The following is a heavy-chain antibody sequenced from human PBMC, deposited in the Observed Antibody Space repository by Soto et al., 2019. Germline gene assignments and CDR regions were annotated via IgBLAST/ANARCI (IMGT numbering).Heavy chain of an antibody. J-gene: IGHJ4*02. Sequence: TSETLSLTCTVSGGSISSGGYYWSWIRQHPGKGPEWIGYIYYSGSTYYNPSLKSRVTISVDTSKNQFSLKLSSVTAADTAVYYCARAIDSSGYYYGYFDYWGQGTLVTVSS. CDR3: ARAIDSSGYYYGYFDY. CDR2: IYYSGST. D-gene: IGHD3-22*01. V-gene: IGHV4-31*03. CDR1: GGSISSGGYY.